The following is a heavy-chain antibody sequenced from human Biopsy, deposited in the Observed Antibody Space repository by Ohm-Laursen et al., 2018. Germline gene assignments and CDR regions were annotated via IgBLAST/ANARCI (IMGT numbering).Heavy chain of an antibody. V-gene: IGHV4-59*01. J-gene: IGHJ2*01. Sequence: TLSLTCTVSGDSISSYYWSWIRQPPGQGLQWIGYVYYTGSTDYNPSLQSRVTISVDTSKNHFSLRLRSVTPADTAIYYCARDRGYYSDRTVPGYFDLWGRGTLATVSS. CDR2: VYYTGST. CDR1: GDSISSYY. CDR3: ARDRGYYSDRTVPGYFDL. D-gene: IGHD3-22*01.